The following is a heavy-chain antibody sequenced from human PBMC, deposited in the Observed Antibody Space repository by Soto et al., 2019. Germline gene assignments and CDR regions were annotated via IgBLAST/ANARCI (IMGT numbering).Heavy chain of an antibody. J-gene: IGHJ6*02. Sequence: RLSCAASGFSFSSYEMNWVRQAPGKGLEWVSYISSSGSTVQYADSVKGRFTISRDNAKNSLYLQMNCLRAEDTAVYYCAPQPTGMDVWGQGTTVTVSS. CDR1: GFSFSSYE. V-gene: IGHV3-48*03. D-gene: IGHD4-17*01. CDR2: ISSSGSTV. CDR3: APQPTGMDV.